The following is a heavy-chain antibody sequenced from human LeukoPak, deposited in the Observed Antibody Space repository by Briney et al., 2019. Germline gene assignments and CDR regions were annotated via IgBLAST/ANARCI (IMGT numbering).Heavy chain of an antibody. CDR2: IYYSGST. CDR1: GGSISSYY. V-gene: IGHV4-59*01. J-gene: IGHJ5*02. D-gene: IGHD4-23*01. Sequence: KSSETLSLTCTVSGGSISSYYWSWIRQPPGKGLEWIGYIYYSGSTNYNPSLKSRVTISVDTSKNQFSLKLSSVTAADTAVYYCARGGPRWQNWFDPWGQGTLVTVSS. CDR3: ARGGPRWQNWFDP.